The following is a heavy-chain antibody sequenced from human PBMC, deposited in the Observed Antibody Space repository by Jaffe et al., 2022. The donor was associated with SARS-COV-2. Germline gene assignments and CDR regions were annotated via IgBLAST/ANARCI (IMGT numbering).Heavy chain of an antibody. D-gene: IGHD2-15*01. CDR2: IYYSGST. Sequence: QVQLQESGPGLVKPSQTLSLTCTVSGGSISSGGYYWSWIRQHPGKGLEWIGYIYYSGSTYYNPSLKSRVTISVDTSKNQFSLKLSSVTAADTAVYYCARDQKDCSGGSCYYYYYGMDVWGQGTTVTVSS. CDR1: GGSISSGGYY. J-gene: IGHJ6*02. V-gene: IGHV4-31*03. CDR3: ARDQKDCSGGSCYYYYYGMDV.